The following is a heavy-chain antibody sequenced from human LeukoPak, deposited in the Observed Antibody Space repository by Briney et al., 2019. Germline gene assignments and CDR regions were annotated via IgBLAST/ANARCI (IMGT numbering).Heavy chain of an antibody. V-gene: IGHV3-15*07. CDR1: GLTFSNAW. CDR3: ARDPHGDSIFDY. Sequence: GGSLRLSCAVSGLTFSNAWLSWVRRAPGKGLEWVGRIKSKTDGETVDHAAPVKGRFTISRDDSKNTLYLQMNSLRAEDTAVYYCARDPHGDSIFDYWGQGTLVTVPS. J-gene: IGHJ4*02. D-gene: IGHD4-17*01. CDR2: IKSKTDGETV.